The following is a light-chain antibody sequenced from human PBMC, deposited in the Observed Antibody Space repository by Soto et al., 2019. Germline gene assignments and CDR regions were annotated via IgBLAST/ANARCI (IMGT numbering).Light chain of an antibody. V-gene: IGKV3-20*01. CDR2: GAS. Sequence: IELYQSPGTLSLSPGERATLSCRASQSVSNNYLAWYQQKPGQAPRLLIYGASNRATGIPDRFSGSGSGTDFTLTISRLEPEDFAVYYCQQYNNWPRWTFGQGTKVDIK. CDR3: QQYNNWPRWT. J-gene: IGKJ1*01. CDR1: QSVSNNY.